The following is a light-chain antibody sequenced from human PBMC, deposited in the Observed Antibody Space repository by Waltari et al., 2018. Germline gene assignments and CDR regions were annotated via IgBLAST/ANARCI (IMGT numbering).Light chain of an antibody. J-gene: IGLJ2*01. Sequence: QSALTQPASVSGSLGQSITIPCTGTSSDIGGYHFVSWYQQHPGTAPKLMIYDVSNRPSGVSNRFSASKSGNTASLTISGLQTEDEADYYCSSYTNSNIFVLFGGGTKVTVL. CDR2: DVS. CDR3: SSYTNSNIFVL. CDR1: SSDIGGYHF. V-gene: IGLV2-14*03.